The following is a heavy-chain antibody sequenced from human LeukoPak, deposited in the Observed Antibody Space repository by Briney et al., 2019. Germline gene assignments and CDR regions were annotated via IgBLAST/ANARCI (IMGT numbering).Heavy chain of an antibody. V-gene: IGHV3-23*01. J-gene: IGHJ4*02. CDR1: GFTFSSYA. Sequence: GGSLRLSCAASGFTFSSYAMSWVRQAPGKGLEWVSTISGSGDSTYYADSVKGRFTISRDNAKNSLYLQMNSLRAEDTAVYYCVSLDRYYDFWSGYYDFDYWGQGTLVTVSS. CDR2: ISGSGDST. D-gene: IGHD3-3*01. CDR3: VSLDRYYDFWSGYYDFDY.